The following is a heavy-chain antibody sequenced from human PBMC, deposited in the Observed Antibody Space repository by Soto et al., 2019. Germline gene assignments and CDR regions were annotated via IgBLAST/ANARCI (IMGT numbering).Heavy chain of an antibody. CDR3: ARVAVAGNRGGYFQH. Sequence: GASVKVSCKASGYTFTSYGISWVRPAPGQGLEWMGWISAYNGNTNYAQKLQGRVTMTTDTSTSTAYMELRSLRSDDTAVYYCARVAVAGNRGGYFQHWGQGTLVPVSS. CDR1: GYTFTSYG. CDR2: ISAYNGNT. D-gene: IGHD6-19*01. V-gene: IGHV1-18*01. J-gene: IGHJ1*01.